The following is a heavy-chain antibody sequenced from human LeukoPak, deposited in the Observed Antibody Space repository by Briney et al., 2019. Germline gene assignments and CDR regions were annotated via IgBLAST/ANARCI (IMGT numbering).Heavy chain of an antibody. J-gene: IGHJ4*02. CDR2: ISSGSRYM. D-gene: IGHD6-19*01. CDR3: ATDVRDEYSSGWYPIGY. V-gene: IGHV3-21*01. Sequence: GGSLRLSCAASAFSLSAYNMNWVRQAPGKGLEWVSSISSGSRYMYYADSVKGRFTIPRDNAKNSLYLLMNSLRAEDTAVYYCATDVRDEYSSGWYPIGYWGQGTLVTVSS. CDR1: AFSLSAYN.